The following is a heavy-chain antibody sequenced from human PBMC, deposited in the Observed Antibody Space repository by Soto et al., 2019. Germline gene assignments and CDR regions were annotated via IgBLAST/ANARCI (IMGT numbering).Heavy chain of an antibody. V-gene: IGHV3-23*01. CDR2: VTSSAIAT. CDR1: GGSFSEYA. CDR3: AKSPGTSAYYLSIDS. D-gene: IGHD3-22*01. Sequence: WGTLRLSCAGSGGSFSEYAMAWIRQAPGKGLEWFTGVTSSAIATYYADSVKGRFTISRNNSLNILYLQMDNLSADDTAVYYCAKSPGTSAYYLSIDSWGQGTQVTVSS. J-gene: IGHJ4*02.